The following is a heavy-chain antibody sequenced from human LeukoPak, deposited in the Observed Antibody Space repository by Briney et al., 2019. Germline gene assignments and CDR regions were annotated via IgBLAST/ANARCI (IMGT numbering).Heavy chain of an antibody. CDR1: EFTFSSYN. CDR3: ASPGYSSGWYKGA. J-gene: IGHJ5*02. V-gene: IGHV3-21*01. D-gene: IGHD6-19*01. CDR2: ISSSSKYI. Sequence: PGGSLRLSCAASEFTFSSYNMNWVRQAPGKGLELVSSISSSSKYIYYADSVKGRFTISRDNAKNSLYLQMNSLRAEDTAVYYCASPGYSSGWYKGAWGQGTLVTVSS.